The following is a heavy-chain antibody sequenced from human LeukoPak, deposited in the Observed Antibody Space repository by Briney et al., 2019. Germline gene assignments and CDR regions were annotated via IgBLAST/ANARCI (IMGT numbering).Heavy chain of an antibody. Sequence: GGSLRLSCAASGFTFTDYWMNWVRQAPGKGLEWVGRIKSKTDGGTTDYAAPVKGRFTISRDDSKNTLYLQMNSLKTEDTAVYYCTKDGGTIFGVEDYYYYGMDVWGQGTTVTVSS. CDR2: IKSKTDGGTT. J-gene: IGHJ6*02. V-gene: IGHV3-15*07. CDR3: TKDGGTIFGVEDYYYYGMDV. D-gene: IGHD3-3*01. CDR1: GFTFTDYW.